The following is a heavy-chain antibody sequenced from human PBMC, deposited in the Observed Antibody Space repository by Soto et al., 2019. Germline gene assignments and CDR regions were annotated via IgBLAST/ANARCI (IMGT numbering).Heavy chain of an antibody. CDR3: AKRAVTAFYFDY. V-gene: IGHV1-69*12. CDR1: GGTFSSTA. Sequence: QVQLVQSGADVKKPGSSVKVSCKASGGTFSSTALSWVRQAPGQGLEWMGGIIPKFKLANYAQRFQGRASFTAHDSTSTAYMELSSLRSEDTAVYYCAKRAVTAFYFDYWCQGTLVTVSS. J-gene: IGHJ4*02. CDR2: IIPKFKLA. D-gene: IGHD2-21*02.